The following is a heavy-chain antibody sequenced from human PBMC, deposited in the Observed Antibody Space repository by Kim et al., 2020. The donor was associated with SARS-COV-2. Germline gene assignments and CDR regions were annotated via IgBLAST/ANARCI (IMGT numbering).Heavy chain of an antibody. CDR2: IYYSGST. V-gene: IGHV4-59*13. CDR3: ARVGEANYYDSSGYYPGVYAFDI. Sequence: SETLSLTCTVSGGSISSYYWSWIRQPPGKGLEWIGYIYYSGSTNYNPSLKSRVTISVDTSKNQFSLKLSSVTAADTAVYYCARVGEANYYDSSGYYPGVYAFDIWGQGTMVTVSS. J-gene: IGHJ3*02. CDR1: GGSISSYY. D-gene: IGHD3-22*01.